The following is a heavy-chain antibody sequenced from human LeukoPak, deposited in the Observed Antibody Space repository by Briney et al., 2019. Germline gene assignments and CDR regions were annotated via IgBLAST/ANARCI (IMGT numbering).Heavy chain of an antibody. J-gene: IGHJ4*02. D-gene: IGHD3-9*01. CDR1: GFTFSTYN. CDR3: ARDKGKSYFERLDY. V-gene: IGHV3-21*01. CDR2: ITSSSTYM. Sequence: PGGSLRLSCAASGFTFSTYNMNWVRRTPGKGLEWVSSITSSSTYMFYADSVRGRFTISRDNAENSLFLQMNSLRDEDTAVYYCARDKGKSYFERLDYWGQGTLVTVSS.